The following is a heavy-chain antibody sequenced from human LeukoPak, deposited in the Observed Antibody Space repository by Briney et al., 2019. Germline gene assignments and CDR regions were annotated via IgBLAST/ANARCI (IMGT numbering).Heavy chain of an antibody. J-gene: IGHJ4*02. Sequence: ASVKVSCKASGYTFTSYGISWVRQAPGQGLEWMGWISAYNGNTNYAQKLQGRVTMTTDTSTSTAYMELRSLRSDDTAVYYCARLPNYYDSGHYYYYFDYWGQETLVTVSS. CDR1: GYTFTSYG. V-gene: IGHV1-18*01. D-gene: IGHD3-22*01. CDR3: ARLPNYYDSGHYYYYFDY. CDR2: ISAYNGNT.